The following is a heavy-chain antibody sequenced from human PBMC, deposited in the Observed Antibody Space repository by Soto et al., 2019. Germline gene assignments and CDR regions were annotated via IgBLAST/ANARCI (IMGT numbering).Heavy chain of an antibody. V-gene: IGHV1-8*01. D-gene: IGHD6-19*01. J-gene: IGHJ6*02. CDR3: ARGHRSGYQLYYYGMDV. Sequence: ASVKVSCKASGYTFTSYDINWVRQATGQGLEWMGWMNPNSGNTGYAQKFQGRVTMTRNTSISTAYMELSSLRSEDTAVYFCARGHRSGYQLYYYGMDVWGQGTTVTVSS. CDR1: GYTFTSYD. CDR2: MNPNSGNT.